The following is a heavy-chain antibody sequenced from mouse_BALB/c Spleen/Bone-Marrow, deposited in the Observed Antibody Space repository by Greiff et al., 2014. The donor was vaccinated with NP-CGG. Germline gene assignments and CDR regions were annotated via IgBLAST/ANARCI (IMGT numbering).Heavy chain of an antibody. CDR3: AREGVYYGNPYWYFDV. V-gene: IGHV7-3*02. CDR1: GFTFTDYY. D-gene: IGHD2-1*01. CDR2: IRNKANGYTT. Sequence: EVKLMESGGGLVQPGGSLRLSCATSGFTFTDYYMSWVRQPPGKALEWLGFIRNKANGYTTEYSASVKGRFTISRDNSQSILYLRMNTLRAEDSATYYCAREGVYYGNPYWYFDVWGAGTTVTVSS. J-gene: IGHJ1*01.